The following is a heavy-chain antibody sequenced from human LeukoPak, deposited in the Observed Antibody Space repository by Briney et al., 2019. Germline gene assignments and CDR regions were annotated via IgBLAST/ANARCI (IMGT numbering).Heavy chain of an antibody. CDR2: INHSGST. CDR3: ARGRGTRLGSGYYLS. CDR1: GGSFSGYY. Sequence: SETLSPTCAVYGGSFSGYYWSWIRQPPGKGLEWIGEINHSGSTNYNPSLKSRVTISVDTSKNQFSLKLSSVTAADTAVYYCARGRGTRLGSGYYLSWGQGTLVTVSS. V-gene: IGHV4-34*01. D-gene: IGHD3-22*01. J-gene: IGHJ5*02.